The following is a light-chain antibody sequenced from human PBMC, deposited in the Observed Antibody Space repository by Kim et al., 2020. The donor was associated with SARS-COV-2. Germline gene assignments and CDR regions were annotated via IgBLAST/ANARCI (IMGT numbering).Light chain of an antibody. CDR3: CSYAGSRTWV. CDR1: SSDVRSYNL. CDR2: EGS. V-gene: IGLV2-23*01. Sequence: GQSITISCTGTSSDVRSYNLVSWYQQHQGKAPNLMIYEGSKRPSGVSNRFSGSKSGNTASLTISGLQAEDEADYYCCSYAGSRTWVFGGGTQLTVL. J-gene: IGLJ3*02.